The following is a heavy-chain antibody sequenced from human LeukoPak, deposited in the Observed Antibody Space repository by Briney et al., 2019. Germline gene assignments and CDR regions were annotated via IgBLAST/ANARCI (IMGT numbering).Heavy chain of an antibody. CDR2: IYYSGST. CDR1: GGSISSYY. Sequence: SETLSLTCTVSGGSISSYYWSWIRQPPGKGLEWIGYIYYSGSTNYNPSLKSRVTISVDTSKNQFSLKLSSVTAADTAVYYCARGQNEYSYGPFDYWGQGTLVTVSS. CDR3: ARGQNEYSYGPFDY. J-gene: IGHJ4*02. D-gene: IGHD5-18*01. V-gene: IGHV4-59*12.